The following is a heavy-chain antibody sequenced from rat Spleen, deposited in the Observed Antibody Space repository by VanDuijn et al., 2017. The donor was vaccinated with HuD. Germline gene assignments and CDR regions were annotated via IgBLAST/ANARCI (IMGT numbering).Heavy chain of an antibody. CDR1: GFTFSDYA. J-gene: IGHJ2*01. V-gene: IGHV5S23*01. CDR2: ISPSGATI. Sequence: EVQLVESGGGLVQPGRSLKLSCAASGFTFSDYAMAWVRQAPKKGLEWVATISPSGATIHYRDSVKGRFTISRDNAKSTLYLQMDSLRSEDTATYYCARRTTLDYWGQGVMVTVSS. D-gene: IGHD1-11*01. CDR3: ARRTTLDY.